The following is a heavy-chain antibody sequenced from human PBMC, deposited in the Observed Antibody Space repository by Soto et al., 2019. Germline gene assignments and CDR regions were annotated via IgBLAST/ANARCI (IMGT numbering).Heavy chain of an antibody. V-gene: IGHV3-30-3*01. CDR3: ARDQKQSSSSSHYGMDV. Sequence: QVQLVESGGGVVQPGRSLRLSCAASGFTFSSYAMHWVRQAPGKGLEWVAVISYDGSNKYYADSVKGRFTISRDNSKNTLYLQMNSLRAEDTAVYYCARDQKQSSSSSHYGMDVWDQGTTVTVSS. D-gene: IGHD6-6*01. CDR1: GFTFSSYA. J-gene: IGHJ6*02. CDR2: ISYDGSNK.